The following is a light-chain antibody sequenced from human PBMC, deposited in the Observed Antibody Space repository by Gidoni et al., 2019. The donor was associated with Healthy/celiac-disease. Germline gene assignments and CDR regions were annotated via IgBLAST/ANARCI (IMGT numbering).Light chain of an antibody. J-gene: IGKJ2*01. V-gene: IGKV4-1*01. CDR3: QQYYSTPYT. Sequence: DIVMTQSPDSLAVSLGERATINSKSSQSVLYSSNNKNYLALYQQKPGQPPKLLIYWASTRESGVPDRFSGSGSGTDFTLTISSLQAEDVAVYYCQQYYSTPYTFGQGTKLEIK. CDR1: QSVLYSSNNKNY. CDR2: WAS.